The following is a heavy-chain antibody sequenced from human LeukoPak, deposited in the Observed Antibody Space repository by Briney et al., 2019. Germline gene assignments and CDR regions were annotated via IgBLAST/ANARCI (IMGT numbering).Heavy chain of an antibody. D-gene: IGHD3-22*01. J-gene: IGHJ4*02. V-gene: IGHV4-59*08. CDR2: IYCSGST. CDR3: ARRKYYYDSSGYYFYYFDY. CDR1: GGSISSYY. Sequence: PSETLSLTCTVSGGSISSYYWSWIRQPPGKGLEWIGYIYCSGSTNYNPSLKSRVTISVHTSKNQFSLKLSSVTAADTAVYYCARRKYYYDSSGYYFYYFDYWGQGTLVTVSS.